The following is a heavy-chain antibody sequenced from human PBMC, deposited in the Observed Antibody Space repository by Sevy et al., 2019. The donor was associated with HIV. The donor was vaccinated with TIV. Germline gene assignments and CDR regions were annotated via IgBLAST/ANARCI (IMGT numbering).Heavy chain of an antibody. D-gene: IGHD3-10*01. CDR1: GFRFRDYR. Sequence: GGSLRLSCAASGFRFRDYRMNWVRQAPGKGLEWVSYITSSSNTINYADSVKGRFTISRDNGRNSLYLQINSLRHEDTAVYYCARDRGRGEVALDLWSQGTLVTVSS. V-gene: IGHV3-48*02. CDR3: ARDRGRGEVALDL. CDR2: ITSSSNTI. J-gene: IGHJ5*02.